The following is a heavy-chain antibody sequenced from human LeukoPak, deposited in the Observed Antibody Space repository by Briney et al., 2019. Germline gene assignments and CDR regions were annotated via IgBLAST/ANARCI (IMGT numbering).Heavy chain of an antibody. CDR1: GYTFTSYY. V-gene: IGHV1-46*01. Sequence: ASVKVSCKASGYTFTSYYMHWVRQAPGQGLEWMGIINPSGGSTSYAQKFQGRVTMTRDTSTSTVYMELSSLRSEDTAVYYCARVLPREGSGSYLYYFDYWGQGTLVTVSS. D-gene: IGHD3-10*01. CDR2: INPSGGST. CDR3: ARVLPREGSGSYLYYFDY. J-gene: IGHJ4*02.